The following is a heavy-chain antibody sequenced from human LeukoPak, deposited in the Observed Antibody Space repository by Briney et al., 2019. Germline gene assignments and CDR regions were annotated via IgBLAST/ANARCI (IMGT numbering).Heavy chain of an antibody. Sequence: PGGSLRLSCAVSGFSFDDYAMHWVRQLPGKGLEWVSSIGWNSDSIGYADSVKGRFTISRDNAKNSLYLQMNSLRAEDTAVYYCARDPTASGYEYFDYWGQGTLVTVSS. D-gene: IGHD5-12*01. V-gene: IGHV3-9*01. CDR3: ARDPTASGYEYFDY. CDR1: GFSFDDYA. J-gene: IGHJ4*02. CDR2: IGWNSDSI.